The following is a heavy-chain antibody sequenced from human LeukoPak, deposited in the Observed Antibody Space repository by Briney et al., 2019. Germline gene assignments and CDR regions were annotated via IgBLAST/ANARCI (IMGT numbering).Heavy chain of an antibody. J-gene: IGHJ5*02. V-gene: IGHV3-23*01. Sequence: ETLSLTCAVSGGSISSSNWWSWVRQPPGKGLEWVSAISGSGGSTYYADSVKGRFTISRDNSKNTLYLQMNSLRAEDTAVYYCAKAGRYPNWFDPWGQGTLVTVSS. CDR2: ISGSGGST. CDR3: AKAGRYPNWFDP. D-gene: IGHD3-9*01. CDR1: GGSISSSN.